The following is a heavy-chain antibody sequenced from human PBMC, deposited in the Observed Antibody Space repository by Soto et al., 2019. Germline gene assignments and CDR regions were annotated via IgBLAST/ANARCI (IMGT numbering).Heavy chain of an antibody. V-gene: IGHV3-7*01. J-gene: IGHJ6*02. D-gene: IGHD3-3*01. CDR1: GFTFSSYW. CDR2: IKKDGSEN. CDR3: ARDRGYITIVAVVILGGYYVMDV. Sequence: QTGSPLSLSCAASGFTFSSYWMSWGRQARGKGVEWVANIKKDGSENNYVDSVKGRFTIYRDNAKNSLYLQMNSLRAEDTAVYYCARDRGYITIVAVVILGGYYVMDVWGQGTTVTVS.